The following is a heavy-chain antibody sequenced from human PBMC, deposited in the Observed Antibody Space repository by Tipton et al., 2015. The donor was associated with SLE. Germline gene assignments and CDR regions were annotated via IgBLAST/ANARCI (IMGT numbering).Heavy chain of an antibody. CDR1: GYTFTSYG. D-gene: IGHD3-9*01. CDR2: ISAYNGNT. Sequence: QLVQSGPEVKKPGASVKVSCKASGYTFTSYGISWVRQAPGQGLEWMGWISAYNGNTNYAQKLQGRVTMTTDTSTSTAYMELRSLRSDDTAVYYCARDLLPYYDILTGYSWFDPWGQGTLVTVSS. J-gene: IGHJ5*02. V-gene: IGHV1-18*01. CDR3: ARDLLPYYDILTGYSWFDP.